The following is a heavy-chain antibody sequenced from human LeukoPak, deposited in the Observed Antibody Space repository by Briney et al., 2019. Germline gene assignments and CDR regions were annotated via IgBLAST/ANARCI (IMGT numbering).Heavy chain of an antibody. V-gene: IGHV3-48*01. D-gene: IGHD3-3*01. Sequence: PGGSLRLSCAASGFTFSSYGMNWVRQAPGKGLEWVSYISSSSSTIYYADSVKGRFTISRDNAKNSLYLQMNSLRAEDTAVYYCARVLLRFLEWLDQYYFDYWGQGTLVTVSS. CDR3: ARVLLRFLEWLDQYYFDY. CDR2: ISSSSSTI. J-gene: IGHJ4*02. CDR1: GFTFSSYG.